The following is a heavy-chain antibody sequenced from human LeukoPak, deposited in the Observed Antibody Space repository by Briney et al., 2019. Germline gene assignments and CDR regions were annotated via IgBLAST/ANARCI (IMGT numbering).Heavy chain of an antibody. CDR2: ISGSGGST. V-gene: IGHV3-23*01. Sequence: GGSLRLSCAASGFTFSSYAMSWVRQAPGMGLEWVSAISGSGGSTYYADSVKGRFTISRDNSKNTLYLQMNSLRAEDTAVYYCAKDRGWGQNYYDSSGSNFDYWGQGTLVTVSS. D-gene: IGHD3-22*01. J-gene: IGHJ4*02. CDR3: AKDRGWGQNYYDSSGSNFDY. CDR1: GFTFSSYA.